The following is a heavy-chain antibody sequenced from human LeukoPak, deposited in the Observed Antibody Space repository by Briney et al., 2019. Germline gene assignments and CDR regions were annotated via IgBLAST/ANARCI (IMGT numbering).Heavy chain of an antibody. Sequence: SETLSLTCTVSGGSILSSSYYWGWIRQPPGKGLEWIGSIYYGGSTDYNPSLKSRVIISVDTSKNQFSLKLSSVTAADTAVYYCARGDTAMAYNWFDPWGQGTLVTVSS. J-gene: IGHJ5*02. V-gene: IGHV4-39*07. CDR2: IYYGGST. CDR1: GGSILSSSYY. CDR3: ARGDTAMAYNWFDP. D-gene: IGHD5-18*01.